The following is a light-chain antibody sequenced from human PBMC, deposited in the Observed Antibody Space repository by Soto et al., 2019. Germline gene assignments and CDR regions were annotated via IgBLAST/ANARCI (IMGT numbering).Light chain of an antibody. CDR2: DAS. V-gene: IGKV1-5*01. CDR1: QSVSSW. J-gene: IGKJ1*01. CDR3: QQYKSYPWT. Sequence: DIQMTQSPSTLSASVGDRVTVTCRASQSVSSWLAWYQQKPGKAPKLLIYDASSLESGVPSRFSGSGSATEFTLTSSSLQPDEFATYYCQQYKSYPWTFGQGTKVEIK.